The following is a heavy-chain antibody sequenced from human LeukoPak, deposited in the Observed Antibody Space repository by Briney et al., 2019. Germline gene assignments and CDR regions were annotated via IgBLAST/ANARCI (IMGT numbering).Heavy chain of an antibody. D-gene: IGHD4-23*01. V-gene: IGHV3-7*01. CDR3: ATDPRPDSGNFLGFEY. J-gene: IGHJ4*02. Sequence: PGGSLRLSCVASGFTFSRYWMSWVRQAPGKGLEWVANINQDGSEKYYVDSVKGRFTISRGISKNSLYLQMSSLRAEDTAVYYCATDPRPDSGNFLGFEYWGQGTLVTVSS. CDR2: INQDGSEK. CDR1: GFTFSRYW.